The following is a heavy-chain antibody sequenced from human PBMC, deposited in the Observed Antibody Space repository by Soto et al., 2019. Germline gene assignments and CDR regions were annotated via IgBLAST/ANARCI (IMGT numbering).Heavy chain of an antibody. V-gene: IGHV3-30*18. J-gene: IGHJ3*02. D-gene: IGHD2-21*01. Sequence: QVQLVESGGGVVQPGRSLRLSCAASGFTFSSYGMHWVRQAPGKGLEWVAVISYDGSNKYYADSVKGRFTISRDNSKNTLYLQMNSLRAEDTAVYYCAKDCFLHRDDAFDIWGQGTMVTVSS. CDR3: AKDCFLHRDDAFDI. CDR2: ISYDGSNK. CDR1: GFTFSSYG.